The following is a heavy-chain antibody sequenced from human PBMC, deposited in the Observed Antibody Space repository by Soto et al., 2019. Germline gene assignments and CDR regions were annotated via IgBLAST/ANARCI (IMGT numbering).Heavy chain of an antibody. J-gene: IGHJ4*02. CDR3: ASCGTGTFDY. CDR2: INHSGST. V-gene: IGHV4-34*01. CDR1: GGSFSGYY. D-gene: IGHD1-7*01. Sequence: PSETLSLTCAVYGGSFSGYYWSWIRQPPGKGLEWIGEINHSGSTNYNPSLKSRVTISVDTSKNQFSLELSSVTAADTAVYYCASCGTGTFDYWGQGTLVTLSS.